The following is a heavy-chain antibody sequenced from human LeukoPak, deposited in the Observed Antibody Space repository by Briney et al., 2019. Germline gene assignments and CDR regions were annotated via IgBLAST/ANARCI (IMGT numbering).Heavy chain of an antibody. D-gene: IGHD1-26*01. Sequence: GRSLRLSCAASGFTFDDYAMHWVRQAPGKGLEWVSGISWNSGSIGYADSVKGRFTISRDNAKNSLYLQMNSLRAEDTALYYCAKDMRLSLVGATQGGFDYWGQGTLATVSS. V-gene: IGHV3-9*01. CDR1: GFTFDDYA. CDR2: ISWNSGSI. CDR3: AKDMRLSLVGATQGGFDY. J-gene: IGHJ4*02.